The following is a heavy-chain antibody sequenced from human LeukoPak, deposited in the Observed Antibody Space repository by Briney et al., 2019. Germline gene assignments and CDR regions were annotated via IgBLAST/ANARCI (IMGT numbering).Heavy chain of an antibody. V-gene: IGHV3-7*01. J-gene: IGHJ4*02. CDR3: ARDRTKYSISWGDY. CDR1: GFIFSSYW. CDR2: IKQDGSEK. Sequence: PGGSLRLSCAASGFIFSSYWMSWVRQAPGKGLEWVANIKQDGSEKYYVDSVKGRFTISRDNAKNSLYLQMNSLRAEDTAVYYCARDRTKYSISWGDYWGQGTLVTVSS. D-gene: IGHD6-13*01.